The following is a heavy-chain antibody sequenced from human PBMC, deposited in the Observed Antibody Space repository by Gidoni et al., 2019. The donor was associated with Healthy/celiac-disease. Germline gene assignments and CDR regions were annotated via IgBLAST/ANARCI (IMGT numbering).Heavy chain of an antibody. CDR2: ISYDGSNK. V-gene: IGHV3-30*18. CDR3: AKALEDFWSGRVRYYYGMDV. CDR1: EFTSSNYG. J-gene: IGHJ6*02. D-gene: IGHD3-3*01. Sequence: QVQLVESGGGVVQPWRSLRLSCASSEFTSSNYGMHWVRQAPGKGLEWVEVISYDGSNKYDADSVKGRFTISRDHYKNTLYLQMNSLRAEDTAVYYCAKALEDFWSGRVRYYYGMDVWGQGTTVTVSS.